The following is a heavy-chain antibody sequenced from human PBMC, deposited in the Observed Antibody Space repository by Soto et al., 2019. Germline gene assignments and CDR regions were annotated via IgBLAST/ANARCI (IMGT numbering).Heavy chain of an antibody. V-gene: IGHV1-3*01. Sequence: QVQLVQSGAEVKKPGASVKVSCKASGYTFTSYAMHWVLQAPRQRLEWMGWNNAGNGNTEYSQKFQGRVTITRDTSASTAYMELSILRSEDTAVYYCARVLVEIGARAGHIVEAMDVWGKGTTVTVSS. D-gene: IGHD2-21*01. J-gene: IGHJ6*04. CDR3: ARVLVEIGARAGHIVEAMDV. CDR2: NNAGNGNT. CDR1: GYTFTSYA.